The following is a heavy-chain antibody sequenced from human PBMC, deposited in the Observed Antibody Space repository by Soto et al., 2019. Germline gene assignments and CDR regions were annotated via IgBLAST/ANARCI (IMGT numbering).Heavy chain of an antibody. CDR2: IYYRGNA. CDR1: DDSINSDKYY. D-gene: IGHD3-9*01. CDR3: ARLEGLATISYYFDF. Sequence: QLQLQESGPGLVKPSETLSLTCSVSDDSINSDKYYWGWIRQPPGKGLEWIGSIYYRGNAYYNPSLQNLVTIFLDESKSQFSLKLNSVTAADSAVYFCARLEGLATISYYFDFWGQGDLVTVSS. V-gene: IGHV4-39*01. J-gene: IGHJ4*02.